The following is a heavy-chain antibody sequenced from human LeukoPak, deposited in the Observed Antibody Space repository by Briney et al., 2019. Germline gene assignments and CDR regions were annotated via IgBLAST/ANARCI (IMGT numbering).Heavy chain of an antibody. CDR3: ARRVYYGSGTSQSYFDS. Sequence: GGSLRLSCAASGFVFSDYYMTWIRQAPGKGLEWLSSVSTTGTTTYYADSVKGRFTISRDNAKNSLYLQMNSLRAEDTAVYYCARRVYYGSGTSQSYFDSWGQGTLVTVSS. CDR1: GFVFSDYY. V-gene: IGHV3-11*01. J-gene: IGHJ4*02. D-gene: IGHD3-10*01. CDR2: VSTTGTTT.